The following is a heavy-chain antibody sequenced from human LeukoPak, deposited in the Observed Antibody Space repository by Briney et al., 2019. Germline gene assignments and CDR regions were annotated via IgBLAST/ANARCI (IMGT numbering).Heavy chain of an antibody. D-gene: IGHD1-26*01. Sequence: GGSLRLSCAASGFTVSSNYMSWVRQAPGKGLEWVSVIYSGGSTYYADSVKGRFTISRDNSKNTLYLQMNSLRAEDTAVYYCARWVGESIGFDYWGQGTLVTVSS. J-gene: IGHJ4*02. CDR2: IYSGGST. CDR3: ARWVGESIGFDY. V-gene: IGHV3-66*01. CDR1: GFTVSSNY.